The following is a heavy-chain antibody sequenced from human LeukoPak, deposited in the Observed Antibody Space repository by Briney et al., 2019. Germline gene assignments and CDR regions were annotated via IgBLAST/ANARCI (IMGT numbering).Heavy chain of an antibody. J-gene: IGHJ6*03. Sequence: PGGSLRLSCAASGSTFRNHAIHWVRQAPGKGLEWVTVISHDGGNDYYRDSVKGRFTISRDNSKNTVLLQMNSLSPDDTAVYYCVGSPTYYYMDVWSKGTTVTVSS. CDR2: ISHDGGND. V-gene: IGHV3-30*04. D-gene: IGHD3-10*01. CDR3: VGSPTYYYMDV. CDR1: GSTFRNHA.